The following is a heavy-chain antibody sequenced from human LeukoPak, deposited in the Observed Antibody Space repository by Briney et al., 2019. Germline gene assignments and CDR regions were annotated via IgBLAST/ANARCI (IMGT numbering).Heavy chain of an antibody. CDR1: GYTLTELS. D-gene: IGHD2-15*01. CDR2: FDPEDGET. V-gene: IGHV1-24*01. J-gene: IGHJ6*02. Sequence: ASVKVSCTVSGYTLTELSMHWVRQAPGKGLEWMGGFDPEDGETIYAQKFQGRVTMTEDTSTDTAYMELSSLRSEDTAVYYCATDSTGLYCSGGSCYSGWYYGMDVWGQGTTVTVSS. CDR3: ATDSTGLYCSGGSCYSGWYYGMDV.